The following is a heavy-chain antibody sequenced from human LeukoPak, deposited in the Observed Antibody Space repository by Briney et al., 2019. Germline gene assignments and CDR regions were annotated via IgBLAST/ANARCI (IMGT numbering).Heavy chain of an antibody. D-gene: IGHD3-22*01. J-gene: IGHJ4*02. CDR1: GGSISTSNFY. Sequence: SETRSLTCTVSGGSISTSNFYWGWIRQPPGKGLEWIGSIYYSGSTYYNPSLKSRVTISVDTSKNQFSLKLSPVTAADTAVYYCARHAPRITMIVVVITPYYFDYWGQGTLVTVSS. V-gene: IGHV4-39*01. CDR3: ARHAPRITMIVVVITPYYFDY. CDR2: IYYSGST.